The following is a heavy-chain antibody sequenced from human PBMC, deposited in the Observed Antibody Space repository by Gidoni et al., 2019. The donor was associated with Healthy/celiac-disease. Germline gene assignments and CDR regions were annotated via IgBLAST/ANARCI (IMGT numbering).Heavy chain of an antibody. D-gene: IGHD3-16*01. Sequence: QVQLVQSGAEVKKPGASVKVSCKASGYTFTSYAITWVRQATGQGLAWMGWMNPNSGNTGYAQKCQGRVTMTRNTSISTAYMELSSLRSEDTAVYYCAREVRVWGSDYWGQGTLVTVSS. CDR3: AREVRVWGSDY. V-gene: IGHV1-8*01. CDR2: MNPNSGNT. J-gene: IGHJ4*02. CDR1: GYTFTSYA.